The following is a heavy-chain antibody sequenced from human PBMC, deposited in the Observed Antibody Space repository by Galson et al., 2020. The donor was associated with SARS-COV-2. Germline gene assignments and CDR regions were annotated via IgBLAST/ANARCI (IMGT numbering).Heavy chain of an antibody. D-gene: IGHD3-3*01. Sequence: ASVKVSCKASGHSFSRFGISWVRQAPGQGLAWVSWISDYNGNTDYAQKFQGRVTMTTDTSTSTAHLELRSLRSDDTAVYYCARVRDQYDFWAGSADDNWFDAWGQGTLVTVSS. V-gene: IGHV1-18*04. CDR3: ARVRDQYDFWAGSADDNWFDA. CDR2: ISDYNGNT. CDR1: GHSFSRFG. J-gene: IGHJ5*02.